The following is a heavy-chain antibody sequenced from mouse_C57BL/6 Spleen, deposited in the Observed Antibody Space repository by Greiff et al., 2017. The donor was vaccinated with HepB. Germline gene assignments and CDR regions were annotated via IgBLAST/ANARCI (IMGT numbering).Heavy chain of an antibody. J-gene: IGHJ2*01. Sequence: VQLQQSGAELVRPGTSVKLSCKASGYTFTSYWMHWVKQRPGQGLEWIGVIDPSDSYTNYNQKFKGKATLTVDTSSSTAYMQLSSLTSEDSAVYYCAKVELRRGTYFDYWGQGTTLTVSS. D-gene: IGHD2-4*01. CDR1: GYTFTSYW. V-gene: IGHV1-59*01. CDR2: IDPSDSYT. CDR3: AKVELRRGTYFDY.